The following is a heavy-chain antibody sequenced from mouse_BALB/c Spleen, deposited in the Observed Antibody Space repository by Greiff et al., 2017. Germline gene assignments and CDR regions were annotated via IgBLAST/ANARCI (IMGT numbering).Heavy chain of an antibody. CDR3: ARCYDYDAMDY. Sequence: QLVESGPELVKPGASVKMSCKASGYTFTSYVMHWVKQKPGQGLEWIGYINPYNDGTKYNEKFKGKATLTSDKSSSTAYMELSSLTSEDSAVYYCARCYDYDAMDYWGQGTSVTVSS. CDR2: INPYNDGT. D-gene: IGHD1-1*02. CDR1: GYTFTSYV. J-gene: IGHJ4*01. V-gene: IGHV1-14*01.